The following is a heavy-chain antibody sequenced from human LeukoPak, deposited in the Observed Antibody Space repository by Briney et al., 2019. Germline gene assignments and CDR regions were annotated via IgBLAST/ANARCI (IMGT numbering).Heavy chain of an antibody. CDR3: AELGITMIGGV. Sequence: PGGSLRLSCAASGFTFSSYEMNWVRQAPGKGLEWVSYISSSGSTIYYADSVKGRFTISRDNARNSLYLEMNSLRAEDTAVYYCAELGITMIGGVWGKGTTVTISS. CDR2: ISSSGSTI. D-gene: IGHD3-10*02. V-gene: IGHV3-48*03. CDR1: GFTFSSYE. J-gene: IGHJ6*04.